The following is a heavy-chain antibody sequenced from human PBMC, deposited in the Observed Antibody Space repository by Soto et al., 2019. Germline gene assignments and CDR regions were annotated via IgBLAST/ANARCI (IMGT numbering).Heavy chain of an antibody. CDR2: IGGSGGNT. Sequence: EVQLLESGGGLVQPGGSLRLSCAASGFIFNAYAMTWVRQAPGKGLEWVSAIGGSGGNTYYAASVKGRFTISIDNSKDTVDLEMNRLRVDVTAVYFCARVASYYINSADHWGQGILVTVSS. V-gene: IGHV3-23*01. CDR1: GFIFNAYA. D-gene: IGHD4-4*01. CDR3: ARVASYYINSADH. J-gene: IGHJ4*02.